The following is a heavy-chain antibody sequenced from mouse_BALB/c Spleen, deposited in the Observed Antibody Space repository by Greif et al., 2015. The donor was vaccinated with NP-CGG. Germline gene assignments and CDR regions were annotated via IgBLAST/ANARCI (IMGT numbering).Heavy chain of an antibody. D-gene: IGHD2-4*01. CDR3: ATHYYDYDAWFAY. J-gene: IGHJ3*01. CDR1: GFSLTSYG. V-gene: IGHV2-9*02. CDR2: IWAGGST. Sequence: VQRVESGPGLVAPSRSLSITCTVSGFSLTSYGVHWVRQPPGKGLEWLGVIWAGGSTNYNSALMSRLSISKDNSKSXVFLKMNSLQTDDTAMYYGATHYYDYDAWFAYWGQGTLVTVSA.